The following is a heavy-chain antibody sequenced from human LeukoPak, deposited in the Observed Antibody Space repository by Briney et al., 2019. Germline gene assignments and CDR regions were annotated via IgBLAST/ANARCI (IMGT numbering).Heavy chain of an antibody. CDR1: GGSISSGGYY. V-gene: IGHV4-31*03. CDR2: ISYSGST. D-gene: IGHD3-16*02. J-gene: IGHJ4*02. CDR3: ARGIMITFGGVIPDTPFDY. Sequence: SVPLSLTCTVSGGSISSGGYYWSWIRQHPGKGLEWIGCISYSGSTYYNPSLKSRVTISVDTSKNQFSLKLISVTAADTAVYYCARGIMITFGGVIPDTPFDYWGQGTLVTVS.